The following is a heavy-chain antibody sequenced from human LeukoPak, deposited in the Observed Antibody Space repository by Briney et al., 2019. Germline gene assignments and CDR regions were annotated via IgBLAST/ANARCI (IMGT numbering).Heavy chain of an antibody. CDR1: GLTFSSYS. CDR2: ISSSSSTI. V-gene: IGHV3-48*01. Sequence: GGSLRLSCAASGLTFSSYSMNWVRQAPGKGLEWVSYISSSSSTIYYADSVKGRFTISRDNAKNSLYLQMNSLRAEDTAVYYCARDSYCSSTSCYEGDAFDIWGQGTMVTVSS. CDR3: ARDSYCSSTSCYEGDAFDI. D-gene: IGHD2-2*01. J-gene: IGHJ3*02.